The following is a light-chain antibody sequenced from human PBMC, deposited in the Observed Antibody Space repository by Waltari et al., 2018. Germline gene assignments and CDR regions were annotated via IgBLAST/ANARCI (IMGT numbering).Light chain of an antibody. CDR3: GTWDNSLSGWV. CDR1: ASNIGNNF. J-gene: IGLJ3*02. CDR2: ETN. V-gene: IGLV1-51*01. Sequence: QSVLTQPPSESAAPGQTVTISCSGAASNIGNNFVSWYQQFPGSSPKLLIFETNKRPSGIPDRFSGSKSGTSATLGITGLQTGDEADYYCGTWDNSLSGWVFGTGTKLTVL.